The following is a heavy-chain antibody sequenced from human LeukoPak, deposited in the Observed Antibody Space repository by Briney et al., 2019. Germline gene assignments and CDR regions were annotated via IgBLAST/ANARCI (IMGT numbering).Heavy chain of an antibody. CDR1: GFTFTTYW. CDR3: ARSPYYDILTGYYYFDY. Sequence: GGSLRLSCAASGFTFTTYWMSWVRQAPGKGLEWMANMKPDGSEIFYVDSVKGRFTISRDNAMNTLYLQMNSLRAEDTAVYYCARSPYYDILTGYYYFDYWGQGTLVTVSS. J-gene: IGHJ4*02. D-gene: IGHD3-9*01. V-gene: IGHV3-7*01. CDR2: MKPDGSEI.